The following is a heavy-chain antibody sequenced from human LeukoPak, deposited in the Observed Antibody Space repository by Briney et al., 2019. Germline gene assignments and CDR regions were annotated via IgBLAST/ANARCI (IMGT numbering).Heavy chain of an antibody. Sequence: GPTPSNPPQTLTPTCTFSGFSLSTGGMRVSWMRQPPGKALERPPRSDWADDKFYSTSLKTRLTISKYTSKIPVALTKTNMDPVDTATYYCARTLLLYYYDSSGYYNDAFDIWGQGTMVTVSS. CDR2: SDWADDK. J-gene: IGHJ3*02. V-gene: IGHV2-70*04. D-gene: IGHD3-22*01. CDR1: GFSLSTGGMR. CDR3: ARTLLLYYYDSSGYYNDAFDI.